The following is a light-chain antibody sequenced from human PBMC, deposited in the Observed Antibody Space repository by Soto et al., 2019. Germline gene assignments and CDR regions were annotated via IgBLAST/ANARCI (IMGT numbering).Light chain of an antibody. Sequence: DIPMTPSPSSLSASVGDRVTITCQSSQDISNCLNWYQQKPGKAPKLLIYAASNLEAGVPSRFSGSGSGTDFTFTISTLQPEDLATYYCQHYDNRTPWTFGQGTKVEIK. V-gene: IGKV1-33*01. J-gene: IGKJ1*01. CDR3: QHYDNRTPWT. CDR1: QDISNC. CDR2: AAS.